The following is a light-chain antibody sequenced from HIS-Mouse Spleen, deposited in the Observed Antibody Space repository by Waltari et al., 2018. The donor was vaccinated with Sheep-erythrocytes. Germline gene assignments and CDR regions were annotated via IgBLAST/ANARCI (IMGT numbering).Light chain of an antibody. CDR3: QQYGSSPPYT. Sequence: EIVLTQSPGTLSLSPGERATLSCRASQSVSSSYLAWYQQKPGQASRLLIYGASSRATGIPDFTLTISRLEPEDFAVYYCQQYGSSPPYTFGQGTKLEIK. V-gene: IGKV3-20*01. CDR1: QSVSSSY. CDR2: GAS. J-gene: IGKJ2*01.